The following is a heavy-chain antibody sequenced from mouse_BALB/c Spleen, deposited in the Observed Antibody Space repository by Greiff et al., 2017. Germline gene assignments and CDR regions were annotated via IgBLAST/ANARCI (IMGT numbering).Heavy chain of an antibody. J-gene: IGHJ4*01. V-gene: IGHV1-9*01. D-gene: IGHD1-1*01. Sequence: VQLQESGAELMKPGASVKISCKATGYTFSSYWIEWVKQRPGHGLEWIGEILPGSGSTNYNEKFKGKATFTADTSSNTAYMQLSSLTSEDSAVYYGARGDYYGSGKAMDYWGQGTSVTVSS. CDR2: ILPGSGST. CDR1: GYTFSSYW. CDR3: ARGDYYGSGKAMDY.